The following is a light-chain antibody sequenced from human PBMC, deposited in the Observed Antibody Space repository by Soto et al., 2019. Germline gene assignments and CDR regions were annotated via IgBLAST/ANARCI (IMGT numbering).Light chain of an antibody. CDR1: QSISSW. V-gene: IGKV1-5*01. Sequence: DIQMTQSPSTLSASVGDRVTITCRASQSISSWLAWYQQKPGKAPKVLIYDASSLESGVPSRFSGSGSGTEFTLTISSLQPDDFESYYYQQYDSYPSFTFGQGTKLEIK. CDR2: DAS. J-gene: IGKJ2*01. CDR3: QQYDSYPSFT.